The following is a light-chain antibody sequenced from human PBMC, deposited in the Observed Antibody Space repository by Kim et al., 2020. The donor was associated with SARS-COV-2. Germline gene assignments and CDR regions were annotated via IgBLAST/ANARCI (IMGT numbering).Light chain of an antibody. CDR3: VAWDDSLNGSV. CDR1: SSNIGSNV. V-gene: IGLV1-44*01. J-gene: IGLJ3*02. Sequence: GQRVTISCSGSSSNIGSNVVNWYQQLPGTAPKLLIYSNDSRSSGVPDRFSGSKSGTSASLAISGLQSEDEADYYCVAWDDSLNGSVFGGGTQLTVL. CDR2: SND.